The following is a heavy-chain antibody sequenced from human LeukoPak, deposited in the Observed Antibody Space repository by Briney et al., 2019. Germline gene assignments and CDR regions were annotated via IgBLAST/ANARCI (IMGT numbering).Heavy chain of an antibody. J-gene: IGHJ4*02. CDR3: ARDGFSSGGSCYQY. CDR1: GYTFTGYY. V-gene: IGHV1-2*02. Sequence: GASVKVSCKASGYTFTGYYMHWVRQAPGQGLEWMGWINPNSGGTNYAQKFQGRVTMTRDTSISTAYMELSRLRSDDTAVYYCARDGFSSGGSCYQYWGQGTLVTVSS. D-gene: IGHD2-15*01. CDR2: INPNSGGT.